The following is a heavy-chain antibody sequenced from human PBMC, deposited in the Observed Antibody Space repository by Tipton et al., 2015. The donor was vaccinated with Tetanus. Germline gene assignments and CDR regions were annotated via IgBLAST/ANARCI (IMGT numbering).Heavy chain of an antibody. J-gene: IGHJ6*02. Sequence: SLRLSCAASGFTFSSYSMNWVRQAPGKGLEWVSYISSSSSTIYYADSVKGRFTISRDNAKNSLYLQMNSLRDEDTAVYYCAREVGAARPGTLYYGMDVWGQGTTVTVSS. D-gene: IGHD6-6*01. CDR1: GFTFSSYS. V-gene: IGHV3-48*02. CDR2: ISSSSSTI. CDR3: AREVGAARPGTLYYGMDV.